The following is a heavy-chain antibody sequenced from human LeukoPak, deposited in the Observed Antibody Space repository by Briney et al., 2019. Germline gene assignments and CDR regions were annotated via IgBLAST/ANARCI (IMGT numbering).Heavy chain of an antibody. CDR1: GGSFSGYY. CDR3: ARLGGVRLYYFDY. D-gene: IGHD3-10*01. J-gene: IGHJ4*02. V-gene: IGHV4-59*08. CDR2: IYYSGST. Sequence: PSATLSLTCAVGGGSFSGYYWSWIRPPPGKGLGWIGYIYYSGSTNYNPSLKSRVTISVDTSKNQFSLKLSSVTAADTAVYYCARLGGVRLYYFDYWGQGTLVTVSS.